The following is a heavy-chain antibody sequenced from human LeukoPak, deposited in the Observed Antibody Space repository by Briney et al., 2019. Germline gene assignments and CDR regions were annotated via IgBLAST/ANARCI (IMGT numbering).Heavy chain of an antibody. CDR3: ARRGEMATIDYYYGMDV. Sequence: GSSVKVSCKASGGTFSSYAISWVRQAPGQGLEWMERIIPILGIANYAQKFQGRVTITADKSTSTAYMELSSLRSEDTAVYYCARRGEMATIDYYYGMDVWGQGTTVTVSS. CDR2: IIPILGIA. CDR1: GGTFSSYA. D-gene: IGHD5-24*01. V-gene: IGHV1-69*04. J-gene: IGHJ6*02.